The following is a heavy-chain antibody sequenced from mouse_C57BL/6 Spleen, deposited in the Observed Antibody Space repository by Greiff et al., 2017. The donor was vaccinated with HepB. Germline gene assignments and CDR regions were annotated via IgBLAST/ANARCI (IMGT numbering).Heavy chain of an antibody. Sequence: LVESGAELARPGASVKMSCKASGYTFTSYTMHWVKQRPGQGLEWIGYINPSSGYTKYNQKFKDKATLTADKSSSTAYMQLSSLTSEDSAVYYCARGYYGSSPWFAYWGQGTLVTVSA. CDR3: ARGYYGSSPWFAY. D-gene: IGHD1-1*01. CDR1: GYTFTSYT. CDR2: INPSSGYT. J-gene: IGHJ3*01. V-gene: IGHV1-4*01.